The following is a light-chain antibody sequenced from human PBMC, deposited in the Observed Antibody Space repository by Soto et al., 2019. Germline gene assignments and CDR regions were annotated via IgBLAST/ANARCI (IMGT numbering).Light chain of an antibody. V-gene: IGLV2-8*01. Sequence: QSVLTQPPSASGSAGQSVTISCTGTKNDIGVYDFVSWYQHHPGKAPRLIIYEVVQRPSGVPDRFSGSKSGNTASLTVSGLQAADEADYFCKSYAGSNTYVFGSVTSHRP. CDR1: KNDIGVYDF. J-gene: IGLJ1*01. CDR2: EVV. CDR3: KSYAGSNTYV.